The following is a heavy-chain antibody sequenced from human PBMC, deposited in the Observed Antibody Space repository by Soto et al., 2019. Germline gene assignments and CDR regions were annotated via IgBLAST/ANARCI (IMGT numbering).Heavy chain of an antibody. CDR1: GDTFKNCV. Sequence: QVQVVQSGVEVRRPGSSVKVSCKASGDTFKNCVITWVRQAPGQGLEWMGGIIPLFGTTDCAQRCQGRLTITTDESTTTAYMELSRLRSEDTATYYCAAELGFGKLSVVWGQGTTVIVSS. V-gene: IGHV1-69*01. J-gene: IGHJ6*02. CDR2: IIPLFGTT. D-gene: IGHD3-10*01. CDR3: AAELGFGKLSVV.